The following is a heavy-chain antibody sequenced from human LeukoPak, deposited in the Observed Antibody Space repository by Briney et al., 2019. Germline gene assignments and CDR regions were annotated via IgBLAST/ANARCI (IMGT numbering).Heavy chain of an antibody. CDR2: INHSGST. CDR1: GFTFSSYA. Sequence: GSLRLSCAASGFTFSSYAMHWVRQAPGKGLEWIGEINHSGSTNYNPSLKSRVTISVDTSKNQFSLKLSSVTAADTAVYYCARGPGRGYSYGYGYWGQGTLVTVSS. CDR3: ARGPGRGYSYGYGY. V-gene: IGHV4-34*01. D-gene: IGHD5-18*01. J-gene: IGHJ4*02.